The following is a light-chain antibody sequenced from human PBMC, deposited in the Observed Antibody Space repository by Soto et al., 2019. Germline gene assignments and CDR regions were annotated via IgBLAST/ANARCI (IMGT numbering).Light chain of an antibody. Sequence: DIQMTQSPSSLSASVGDRVTMTCRASQGIRNYLAWYQQKPGKVPKLLIYAASSLQSGVPSRFSGSGSGTDFTLTISSLQPEDVATYYCQKYNGHPRTFGGGTKVEI. J-gene: IGKJ4*01. CDR1: QGIRNY. V-gene: IGKV1-27*01. CDR3: QKYNGHPRT. CDR2: AAS.